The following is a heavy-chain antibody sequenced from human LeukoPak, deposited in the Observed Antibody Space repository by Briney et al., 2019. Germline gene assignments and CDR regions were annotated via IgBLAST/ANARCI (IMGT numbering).Heavy chain of an antibody. D-gene: IGHD2-15*01. CDR3: ARADQAADAFDI. CDR2: ISAYNGNT. V-gene: IGHV1-18*01. Sequence: ASVKVSCKAYGYTFTSYGISWVRQAPGQGLEWMGWISAYNGNTNYAQKLQGRVTMTTDTSTSTAYMELRSLRSDDTAVYYCARADQAADAFDIWGQGTMVTVSS. J-gene: IGHJ3*02. CDR1: GYTFTSYG.